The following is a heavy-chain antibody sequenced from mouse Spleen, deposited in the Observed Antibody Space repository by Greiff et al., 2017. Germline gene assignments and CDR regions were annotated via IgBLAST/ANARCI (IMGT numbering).Heavy chain of an antibody. J-gene: IGHJ2*01. D-gene: IGHD2-14*01. V-gene: IGHV14-4*01. CDR2: LDPENGDT. Sequence: VQLKQSGAEFVRPGASVKLSCTASGFTIKDDYMHWVQQTPEQGLEWIGWLDPENGDTEYASKFQGKATITPDTSSNTAYLQLSRLTSEDTAVYYCTHRYNIGDYWGQGTTLTVSA. CDR3: THRYNIGDY. CDR1: GFTIKDDY.